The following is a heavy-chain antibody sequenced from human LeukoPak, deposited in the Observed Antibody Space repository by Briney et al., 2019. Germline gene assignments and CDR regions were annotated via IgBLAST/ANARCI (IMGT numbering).Heavy chain of an antibody. CDR2: IYYSGST. Sequence: PSETLSLTCAVYGGSFSGYYWSWIRQPPGKGLEWIGSIYYSGSTYYNPSLKSRVTISVDTSKNQFSLKLSSVTAADTAVYYCARHRYSSGWSSHDYWGQGTLVTVSS. CDR3: ARHRYSSGWSSHDY. J-gene: IGHJ4*02. D-gene: IGHD6-19*01. V-gene: IGHV4-34*01. CDR1: GGSFSGYY.